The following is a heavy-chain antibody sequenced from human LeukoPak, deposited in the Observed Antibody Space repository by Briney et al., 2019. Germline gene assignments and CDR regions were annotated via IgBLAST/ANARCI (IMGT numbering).Heavy chain of an antibody. V-gene: IGHV3-21*01. D-gene: IGHD3-22*01. CDR2: ISGSNSYI. CDR1: GFTFNSYS. CDR3: ARLYDGSAYHADHFDY. J-gene: IGHJ4*02. Sequence: GGSLRLSCAASGFTFNSYSMNWVRQAPGKGLEWVSSISGSNSYIYYADSMKGRFTISRDNAKNTLYLQMNSLRAEDTAVYYCARLYDGSAYHADHFDYWGQGTLVTVSS.